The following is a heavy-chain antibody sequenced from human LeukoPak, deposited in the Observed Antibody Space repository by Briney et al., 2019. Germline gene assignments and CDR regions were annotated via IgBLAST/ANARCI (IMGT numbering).Heavy chain of an antibody. CDR3: ARVAFLTLDTAIDY. CDR2: ISSHGSNK. CDR1: GFIFSTYG. D-gene: IGHD5-18*01. J-gene: IGHJ4*02. Sequence: GRSLRLSCAASGFIFSTYGMHWVRQAPGKGLEWVAAISSHGSNKYFADSEKGRFTISRDNSKNTLDLHMNSLRAEDTAVYYCARVAFLTLDTAIDYWGQGTLVTVS. V-gene: IGHV3-30*03.